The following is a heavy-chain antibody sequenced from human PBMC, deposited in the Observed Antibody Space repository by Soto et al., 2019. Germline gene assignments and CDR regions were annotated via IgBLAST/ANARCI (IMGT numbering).Heavy chain of an antibody. CDR1: GYTFTSYA. J-gene: IGHJ3*02. CDR2: INAGNGNT. D-gene: IGHD3-22*01. CDR3: ARGGIGDSSGYYYFSAFDI. Sequence: ASVKVSFKASGYTFTSYAMHWVRQAPGQRLEWMGWINAGNGNTKYSQKFQGRVTITRDTSASTAYMELSSLRSEDTAVYYCARGGIGDSSGYYYFSAFDIWGQRTMDTVSS. V-gene: IGHV1-3*01.